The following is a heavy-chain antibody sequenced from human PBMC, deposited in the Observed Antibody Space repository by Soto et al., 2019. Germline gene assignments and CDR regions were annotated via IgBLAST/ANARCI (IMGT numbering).Heavy chain of an antibody. Sequence: QVQLVQSGAEVKKPGSSVTVSCKTSGGTFSKDALNWVRQAPGQGLEWMGLLIPVFGSPIYAQKFQGRIMIIADESTSTVFMDLSSLRSEDTAVYYCTRVLGYTFEPGKTRYYAMDVWGQGTPVFVSS. V-gene: IGHV1-69*01. CDR1: GGTFSKDA. CDR3: TRVLGYTFEPGKTRYYAMDV. CDR2: LIPVFGSP. D-gene: IGHD5-18*01. J-gene: IGHJ6*02.